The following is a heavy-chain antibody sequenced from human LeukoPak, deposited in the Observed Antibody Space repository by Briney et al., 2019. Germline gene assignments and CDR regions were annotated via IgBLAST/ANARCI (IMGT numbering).Heavy chain of an antibody. J-gene: IGHJ4*02. D-gene: IGHD2-2*01. CDR3: ARSYCSSISCRFDY. CDR1: GYTFTSYD. V-gene: IGHV1-8*01. CDR2: MNPNSDNT. Sequence: ASVKVSCKSSGYTFTSYDSNWVRQATGQGLEWMGWMNPNSDNTGYAQKLQGRVTITRNTSISTAYMELSSLRSEDTAVYYCARSYCSSISCRFDYWGQGTLVTVSS.